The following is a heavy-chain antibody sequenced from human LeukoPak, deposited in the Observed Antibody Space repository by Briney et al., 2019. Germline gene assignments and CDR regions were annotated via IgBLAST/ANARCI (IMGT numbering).Heavy chain of an antibody. J-gene: IGHJ3*02. V-gene: IGHV4-34*01. Sequence: SETLSLTCAVYGGSFSDYYWSWIRQPPGKGLEWIGEINHSGSTNYNPSLKSRVTISVATSKNQFSLKLTSVTAADTAVYYCARAFLYSSSYDAFNIWGQGTMVTVSS. D-gene: IGHD6-13*01. CDR3: ARAFLYSSSYDAFNI. CDR2: INHSGST. CDR1: GGSFSDYY.